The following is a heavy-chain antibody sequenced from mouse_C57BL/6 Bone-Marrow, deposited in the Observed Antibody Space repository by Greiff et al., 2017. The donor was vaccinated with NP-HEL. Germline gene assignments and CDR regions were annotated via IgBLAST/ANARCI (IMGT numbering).Heavy chain of an antibody. CDR3: ARPHYSNYVDYAMDY. CDR2: IYPGSGST. Sequence: QVQLQQPGAELVKPGASVKMSCKASGYTFTSYWITWVKQRPGQGLEWIGDIYPGSGSTNYNEKFKSKATLTVDTSSSTAYMQLSSLTSEDSAVYYGARPHYSNYVDYAMDYWGQGTSVTVSS. CDR1: GYTFTSYW. J-gene: IGHJ4*01. V-gene: IGHV1-55*01. D-gene: IGHD2-5*01.